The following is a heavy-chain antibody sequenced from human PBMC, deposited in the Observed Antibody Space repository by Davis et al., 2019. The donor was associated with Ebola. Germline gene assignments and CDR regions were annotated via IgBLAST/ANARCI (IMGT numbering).Heavy chain of an antibody. D-gene: IGHD6-25*01. Sequence: GGSLRLSCAASGFAFASYSMNWVRQAPGKGLEWVSVFYSGGTTYYADSVKGRFTISRDNSKNTLDLQMNSLRAEDTAVYHCARAVQGVAATVPYYFYGMDVWGQGTTVTVSS. J-gene: IGHJ6*02. CDR3: ARAVQGVAATVPYYFYGMDV. V-gene: IGHV3-53*01. CDR2: FYSGGTT. CDR1: GFAFASYS.